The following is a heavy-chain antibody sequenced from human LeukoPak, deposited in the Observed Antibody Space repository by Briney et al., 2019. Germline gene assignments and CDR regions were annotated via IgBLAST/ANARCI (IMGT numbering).Heavy chain of an antibody. CDR3: ANGYGDYGFYFDY. V-gene: IGHV3-23*01. CDR2: ISGSGGST. D-gene: IGHD4-17*01. J-gene: IGHJ4*02. CDR1: GFTFSGYA. Sequence: GGSLRLSCAASGFTFSGYAMSWVRQAPGKGLEWVSAISGSGGSTYYADSVKGRFTISRDNSKNTLYLQMNSLRAEDTAVYYCANGYGDYGFYFDYWGQGTLVTVSS.